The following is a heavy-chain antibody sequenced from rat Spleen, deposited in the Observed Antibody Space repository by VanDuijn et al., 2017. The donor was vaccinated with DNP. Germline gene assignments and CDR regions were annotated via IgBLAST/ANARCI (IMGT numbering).Heavy chain of an antibody. CDR1: GYSITSNY. CDR2: ISYSGST. CDR3: ARWTRYFDN. J-gene: IGHJ2*01. V-gene: IGHV3-1*01. Sequence: EVQLQESGSGLVKPSQSLSLTCSVTGYSITSNYWGWIRQFPGNKMEYIGHISYSGSTNYNPSLKSRISITSDTSKNHFFLHLNSVTSEETGTYYCARWTRYFDNWGQGVMVTVSS. D-gene: IGHD1-7*01.